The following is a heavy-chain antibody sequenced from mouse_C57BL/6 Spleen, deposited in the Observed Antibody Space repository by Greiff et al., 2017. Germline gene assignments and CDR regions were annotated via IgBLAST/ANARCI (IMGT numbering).Heavy chain of an antibody. CDR3: ARRGLGGYFDY. CDR2: IYPGDGDT. V-gene: IGHV1-82*01. J-gene: IGHJ2*01. Sequence: QVQLQQSGPELVKPGASVKISCKASGYAFSSSWMNWVKQRPGKGLEWIGRIYPGDGDTNYNGKLKGKATLTADKSSSTAYMQLSSLTSEDSAVYFCARRGLGGYFDYWGQGTTLTVSS. CDR1: GYAFSSSW. D-gene: IGHD4-1*01.